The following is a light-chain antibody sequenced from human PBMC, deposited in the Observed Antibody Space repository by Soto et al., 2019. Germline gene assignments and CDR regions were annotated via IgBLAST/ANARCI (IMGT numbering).Light chain of an antibody. CDR1: SSNIGSNY. CDR3: AAWDDSLSGPV. J-gene: IGLJ7*01. V-gene: IGLV1-47*01. CDR2: RNN. Sequence: QSVRTQPPSASRTPGQRVTISCSGSSSNIGSNYVYWYQQLPGTAPKLLIYRNNQRPSGVPDRFSGSKSGTSASLAISGLRSEDEANYYCAAWDDSLSGPVFGGGTQLTVL.